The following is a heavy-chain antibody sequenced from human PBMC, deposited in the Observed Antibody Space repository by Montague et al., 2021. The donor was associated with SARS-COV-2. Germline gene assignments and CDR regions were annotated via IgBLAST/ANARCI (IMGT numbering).Heavy chain of an antibody. Sequence: PALVKPTQTLTLTCTFSGFSLSTSGMCVSWIRQPPGKALEWLALIDWDDDKYYSTSLKTRPTISKDTSKNQVVLTMTNMDPVDTAAYYCAQFRDYEILSGAYDGFDYWGQGTLVTVSS. CDR3: AQFRDYEILSGAYDGFDY. V-gene: IGHV2-70*01. D-gene: IGHD3-9*01. J-gene: IGHJ4*02. CDR1: GFSLSTSGMC. CDR2: IDWDDDK.